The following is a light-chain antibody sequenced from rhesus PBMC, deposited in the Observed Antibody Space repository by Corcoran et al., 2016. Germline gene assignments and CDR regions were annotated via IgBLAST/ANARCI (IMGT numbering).Light chain of an antibody. CDR3: QQGYSTPPT. CDR2: AAS. CDR1: ENVNNY. V-gene: IGKV1-74*01. J-gene: IGKJ1*01. Sequence: DIQMTQSPSSLSASVGDRVTITCRASENVNNYLNWFQQKPGKAPKLLIYAASHLETGVPSRFSGSGSGTEFTLTISSLQPEDFATYYCQQGYSTPPTFGQGTKVEIK.